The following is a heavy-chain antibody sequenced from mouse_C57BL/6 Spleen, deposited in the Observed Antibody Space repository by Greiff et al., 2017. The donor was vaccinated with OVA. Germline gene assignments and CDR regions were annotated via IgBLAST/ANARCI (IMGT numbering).Heavy chain of an antibody. Sequence: VQLQQSGPELVKPGASVKIPCKASGYTFTDYNMDWVKQSHGKSLEWIGDINPNNGGTIYNQKFKGKATLTVDKSSSTAYMELRSLTSEDTAVEYCARGEKYGSDAMDYWGQGTSVTVSS. V-gene: IGHV1-18*01. J-gene: IGHJ4*01. CDR3: ARGEKYGSDAMDY. D-gene: IGHD1-1*01. CDR1: GYTFTDYN. CDR2: INPNNGGT.